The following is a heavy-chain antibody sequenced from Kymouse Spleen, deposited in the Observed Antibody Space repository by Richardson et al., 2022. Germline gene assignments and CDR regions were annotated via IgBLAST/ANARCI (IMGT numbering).Heavy chain of an antibody. Sequence: QVQLQQWGAGLLKPSETLSLTCAVYGGSFSGYYWSWIRQPPGKGLEWIGEINHSGSTNYNPSLKSRVTISVDTSKNQFSLKLSSVTAADTAVYYCARGATGEGYYYYGMDVWGQGTTVTVSS. CDR1: GGSFSGYY. CDR2: INHSGST. CDR3: ARGATGEGYYYYGMDV. D-gene: IGHD7-27*02. V-gene: IGHV4-34*01. J-gene: IGHJ6*02.